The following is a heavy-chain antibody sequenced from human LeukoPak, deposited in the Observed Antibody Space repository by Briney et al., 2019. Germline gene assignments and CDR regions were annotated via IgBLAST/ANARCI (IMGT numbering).Heavy chain of an antibody. Sequence: PSETLSLTCAVSGGSISSESYWGWIRQPPGKGLEWIGNIYYSGSTKYNPSLKSRVTISVDTSKSQFSLKLTSVTAADTAVYYCARLGIGVVPSAMLGDYYFDYWGQGTLVTVSS. CDR2: IYYSGST. D-gene: IGHD2-2*01. J-gene: IGHJ4*02. CDR1: GGSISSESY. V-gene: IGHV4-59*08. CDR3: ARLGIGVVPSAMLGDYYFDY.